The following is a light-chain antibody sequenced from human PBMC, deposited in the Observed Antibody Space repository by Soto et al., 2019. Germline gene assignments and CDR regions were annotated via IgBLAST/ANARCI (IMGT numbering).Light chain of an antibody. CDR2: DAS. J-gene: IGKJ1*01. CDR1: QSVGSN. CDR3: QQYYNQWT. Sequence: ELVMTQSPATLSVSPGERATLSCRASQSVGSNLAWYQQKPGQAPRLLMYDASTRATGIPARFSGSGSGTEFTLTITSLQSEDFVVYYCQQYYNQWTFGQGTKVHIK. V-gene: IGKV3-15*01.